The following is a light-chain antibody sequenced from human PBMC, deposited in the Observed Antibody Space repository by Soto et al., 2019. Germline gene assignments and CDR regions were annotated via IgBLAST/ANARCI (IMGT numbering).Light chain of an antibody. J-gene: IGLJ2*01. CDR1: SSDVGGYNS. CDR3: GSYTRSSTLVV. CDR2: DVS. V-gene: IGLV2-14*01. Sequence: QSALTQPASVSGSPGQSVTISCTGTSSDVGGYNSVSWYQQHPGKAPKLMIYDVSNRPSGVSDRFSGSKSGNTVSLTISGLQAEDEADYYCGSYTRSSTLVVFGGGTKLTVL.